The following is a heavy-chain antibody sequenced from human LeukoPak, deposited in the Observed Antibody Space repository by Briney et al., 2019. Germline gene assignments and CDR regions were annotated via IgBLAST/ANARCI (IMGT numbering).Heavy chain of an antibody. CDR3: ARVVEDFWSGYYRDFQH. J-gene: IGHJ1*01. Sequence: ASVKVSCKASGYTFTSYGISWVRQAPGQGLEWMGWISAYNGNTNYAQKFQGRVTMTTDTSTSTAYMDLRSLRSDDTAVYYCARVVEDFWSGYYRDFQHWGQGTLVTVSS. CDR1: GYTFTSYG. V-gene: IGHV1-18*01. CDR2: ISAYNGNT. D-gene: IGHD3-3*01.